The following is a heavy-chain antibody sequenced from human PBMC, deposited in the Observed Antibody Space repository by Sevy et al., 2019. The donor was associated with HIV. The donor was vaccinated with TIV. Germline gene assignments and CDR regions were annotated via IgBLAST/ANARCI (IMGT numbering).Heavy chain of an antibody. CDR2: VRSKGDGGTA. J-gene: IGHJ1*01. CDR3: TTEGAD. CDR1: GFSFSDAW. V-gene: IGHV3-15*01. Sequence: GGSLRLSCAASGFSFSDAWLSWVRQVPGKGLEWVSRVRSKGDGGTAEYAAPVKGRFTIARDDSKNTMYVQMNNLKNEDTGIYYCTTEGADWGQGTLVTVSS.